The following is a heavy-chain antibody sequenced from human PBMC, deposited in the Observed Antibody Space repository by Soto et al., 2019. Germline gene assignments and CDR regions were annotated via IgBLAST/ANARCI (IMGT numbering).Heavy chain of an antibody. CDR1: GGSISSYY. D-gene: IGHD6-19*01. J-gene: IGHJ6*02. V-gene: IGHV4-59*01. Sequence: SETLSLTCTVSGGSISSYYWSWIRQPPGKGLEWIGYIYYSGSTNYNPSLKSRVTISVDTSKNQFSLKLSSVTAADTAVYYCARDRNAVAGTFSYYYYGMDVWGQGTTVTVSS. CDR2: IYYSGST. CDR3: ARDRNAVAGTFSYYYYGMDV.